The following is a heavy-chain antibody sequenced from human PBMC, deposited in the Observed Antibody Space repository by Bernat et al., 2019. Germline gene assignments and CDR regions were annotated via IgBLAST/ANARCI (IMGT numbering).Heavy chain of an antibody. CDR2: INPNSGGT. J-gene: IGHJ4*02. CDR1: GYTFTAYY. D-gene: IGHD4-23*01. CDR3: VRGGTTLVTPRSFFFDF. V-gene: IGHV1-2*02. Sequence: QVQLVQSGSEVKKPGASVKVSCKASGYTFTAYYMHWVRQAPGQGLEWMGWINPNSGGTNYAQKFQGRVTMTRDTSISTVYMELSRLRSDDTAVYYCVRGGTTLVTPRSFFFDFWGQGTLLTVSS.